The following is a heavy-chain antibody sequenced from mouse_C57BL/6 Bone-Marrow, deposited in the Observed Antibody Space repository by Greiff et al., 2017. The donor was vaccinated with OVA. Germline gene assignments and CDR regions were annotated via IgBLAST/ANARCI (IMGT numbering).Heavy chain of an antibody. CDR3: AREGGNCGSSYRGYYFDY. J-gene: IGHJ2*01. D-gene: IGHD1-1*01. CDR2: ILPGSGST. CDR1: GYTFTGYW. Sequence: VQLMESGAELMKPGASVKLSCKATGYTFTGYWIEWVKQRPGHGLEWIGEILPGSGSTNYNEKFKGKATFTADTSSNPAYMQLSSLTTEDSAMYYCAREGGNCGSSYRGYYFDYWGQGTTLTVSS. V-gene: IGHV1-9*01.